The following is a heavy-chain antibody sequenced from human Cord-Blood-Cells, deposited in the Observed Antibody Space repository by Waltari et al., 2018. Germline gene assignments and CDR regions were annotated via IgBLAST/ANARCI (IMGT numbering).Heavy chain of an antibody. V-gene: IGHV1-8*03. D-gene: IGHD6-6*01. CDR3: ARPYSSSSGWYFDL. CDR1: GYTFTSYD. CDR2: MNPNSGNT. Sequence: QVQLVQSGAEVKKPGASVKVSCKASGYTFTSYDINWVRQATGQGLEWMGWMNPNSGNTGYAQKFQGIVTITRNTSISTAYMELSSLRSEDTAVYYCARPYSSSSGWYFDLWGRGTLVTVSS. J-gene: IGHJ2*01.